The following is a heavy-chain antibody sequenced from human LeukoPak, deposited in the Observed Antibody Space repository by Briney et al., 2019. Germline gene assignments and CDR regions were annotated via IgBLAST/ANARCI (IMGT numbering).Heavy chain of an antibody. J-gene: IGHJ4*02. CDR3: ARDGTAAEDY. CDR2: ISSSSSYV. V-gene: IGHV3-21*01. CDR1: GFTFSSYG. D-gene: IGHD6-13*01. Sequence: GGSLRLSCAASGFTFSSYGMHWVRQAPGKGLEWVSSISSSSSYVYYADSVKGRFTISRDNAKNSLYLQMNSLRAEDTAVYYCARDGTAAEDYWGQGTLVTVSS.